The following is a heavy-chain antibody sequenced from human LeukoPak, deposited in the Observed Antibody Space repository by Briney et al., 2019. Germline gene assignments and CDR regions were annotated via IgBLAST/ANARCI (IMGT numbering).Heavy chain of an antibody. CDR2: ISAYNGNT. D-gene: IGHD5-12*01. Sequence: ASVKVSCKASGYTFTSYGISWVRQAPGQGLEWMGWISAYNGNTNYAQKFQGRVTITADESTSTAYMELSSLRSEDTAVYYCARGAGYPYYFDYWGQGTLVAVSS. V-gene: IGHV1-18*01. CDR3: ARGAGYPYYFDY. J-gene: IGHJ4*02. CDR1: GYTFTSYG.